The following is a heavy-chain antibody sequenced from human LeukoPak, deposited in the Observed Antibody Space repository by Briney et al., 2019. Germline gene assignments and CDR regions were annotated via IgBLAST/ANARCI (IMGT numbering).Heavy chain of an antibody. CDR2: VRGSGGYT. J-gene: IGHJ4*02. V-gene: IGHV3-23*01. D-gene: IGHD3-22*01. Sequence: GGSLRLSCAASGFPFSSYAMSWVRQAPGKGLEWVSSVRGSGGYTYYAGSVKGRFTISRDNSKNTLYLQMNSLRAEDTAIYYCAKDRPNYYDSSGHYYRRDGDYWGQGTLVTVSS. CDR3: AKDRPNYYDSSGHYYRRDGDY. CDR1: GFPFSSYA.